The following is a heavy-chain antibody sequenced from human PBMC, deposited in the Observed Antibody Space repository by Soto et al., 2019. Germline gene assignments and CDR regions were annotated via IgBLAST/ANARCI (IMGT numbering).Heavy chain of an antibody. J-gene: IGHJ6*02. Sequence: QVQLVQSGAEVKKPGASVKVSCTFTSYDINWVRQAIGQGLEWMAWMNPNSGNTRYAQKFQGRVTMTRNTSNFTAHMELSSLRSEDTAVYYCARGPGSSDWRFSYYYMDVWGQGTTVTVSS. CDR3: ARGPGSSDWRFSYYYMDV. D-gene: IGHD6-19*01. CDR1: FTSYD. V-gene: IGHV1-8*01. CDR2: MNPNSGNT.